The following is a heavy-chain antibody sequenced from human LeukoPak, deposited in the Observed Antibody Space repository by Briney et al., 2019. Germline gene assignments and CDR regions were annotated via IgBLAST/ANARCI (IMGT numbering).Heavy chain of an antibody. CDR3: ARGTTAGLFY. Sequence: TGGSLRLSCAASGFTVSDNYVNWVRQAPGKGLEWVSIIYSDGTTYYADSVRGRFTISRHNSRNTLYLQLNSLRTEDTAVYYCARGTTAGLFYWGQGTLATVSS. D-gene: IGHD6-13*01. CDR2: IYSDGTT. V-gene: IGHV3-53*04. CDR1: GFTVSDNY. J-gene: IGHJ4*02.